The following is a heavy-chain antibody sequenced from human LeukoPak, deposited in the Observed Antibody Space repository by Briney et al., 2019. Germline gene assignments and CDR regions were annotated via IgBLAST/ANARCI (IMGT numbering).Heavy chain of an antibody. CDR2: IYSDGNK. Sequence: GSLRLSCAASGFSVSTNYMSWVRQAPGKGLEWVSVIYSDGNKYYADSVKGRFSISRDNSKNTLYLQMNSLRAEDTAVYYCARESYYYDSSGYYELDYWGQGTLVTVSS. CDR1: GFSVSTNY. D-gene: IGHD3-22*01. J-gene: IGHJ4*02. V-gene: IGHV3-66*01. CDR3: ARESYYYDSSGYYELDY.